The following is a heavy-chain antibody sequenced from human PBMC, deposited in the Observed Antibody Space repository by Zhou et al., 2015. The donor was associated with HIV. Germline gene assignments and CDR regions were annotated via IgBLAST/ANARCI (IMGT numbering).Heavy chain of an antibody. Sequence: QVQLVQSGAEVKKPGSSVKVSCKASGGTFSSYAISWVRQAPGQGLEWMGGIIPIFGTANYAQKFQGRVTITADESTSTAYMELSSLRSEDTAVYYCARKQGDGYDILTGEYYYYGMDVWGQGTTVTVSS. J-gene: IGHJ6*02. CDR1: GGTFSSYA. D-gene: IGHD3-9*01. CDR3: ARKQGDGYDILTGEYYYYGMDV. V-gene: IGHV1-69*12. CDR2: IIPIFGTA.